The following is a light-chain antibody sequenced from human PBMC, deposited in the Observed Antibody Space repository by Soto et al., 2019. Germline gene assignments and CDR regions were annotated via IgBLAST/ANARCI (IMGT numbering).Light chain of an antibody. Sequence: QSALTQPASVSGSPGQSITISCTGTSSDVGSYNLVSWYQYHPGKAPKFMIYEVSKRPSGVSNRFSGSKSGNTASLTISGLQAEDEADYYCCSYAGTSTYVFGTGTKVTVL. CDR1: SSDVGSYNL. V-gene: IGLV2-23*02. J-gene: IGLJ1*01. CDR2: EVS. CDR3: CSYAGTSTYV.